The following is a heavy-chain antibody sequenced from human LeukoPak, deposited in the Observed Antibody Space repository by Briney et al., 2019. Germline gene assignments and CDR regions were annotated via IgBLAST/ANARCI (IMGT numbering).Heavy chain of an antibody. Sequence: GGSLRLSCAASGFTFRSYGMHWVRQAPGKGLEWVAVIWNDGSKKYYADSVKGRCTISRDDSRNTLYLQVNSLRAEDTAVYFCARDSLGYNWNDENYFDYWGQGTLVTVSS. V-gene: IGHV3-33*01. J-gene: IGHJ4*02. D-gene: IGHD1-20*01. CDR1: GFTFRSYG. CDR2: IWNDGSKK. CDR3: ARDSLGYNWNDENYFDY.